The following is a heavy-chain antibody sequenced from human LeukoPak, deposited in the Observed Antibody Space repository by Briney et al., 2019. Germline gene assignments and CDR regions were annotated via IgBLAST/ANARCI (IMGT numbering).Heavy chain of an antibody. CDR2: IYYSGST. D-gene: IGHD1-26*01. J-gene: IGHJ4*02. V-gene: IGHV4-59*08. Sequence: PSETLSLTCTVSGGSISSYYWSWIRQPPGKGLEWIGYIYYSGSTNYNPSLKSRVTISVDTSKNQFSLNLNSVTAADTAVYYCATNSGNYRSLYYFDYWGQGTLVTVSS. CDR3: ATNSGNYRSLYYFDY. CDR1: GGSISSYY.